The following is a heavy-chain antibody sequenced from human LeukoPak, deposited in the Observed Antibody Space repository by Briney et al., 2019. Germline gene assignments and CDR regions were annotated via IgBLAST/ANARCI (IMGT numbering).Heavy chain of an antibody. D-gene: IGHD5-18*01. Sequence: GGSLRLSCAASGFTVSSNYMSWVRQAPGKGLEWVSIIYRDDRTFYADSVKDRFTISRDNSRKTLFLQMNSLRAEDTAVYYCARDLGSYVDSWGHGTLITVSS. CDR2: IYRDDRT. V-gene: IGHV3-66*01. CDR3: ARDLGSYVDS. CDR1: GFTVSSNY. J-gene: IGHJ5*01.